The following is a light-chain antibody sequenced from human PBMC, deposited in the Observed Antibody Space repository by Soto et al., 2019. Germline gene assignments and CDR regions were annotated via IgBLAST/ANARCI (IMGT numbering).Light chain of an antibody. CDR2: DVT. V-gene: IGLV2-14*01. CDR3: SAYTSFKTLV. CDR1: SSDVGGYEY. J-gene: IGLJ1*01. Sequence: QSALTQPASVSESPGQSITISCTGSSSDVGGYEYVSWYQQHPGKAPKLLIYDVTNRPSGVSNRFSGSKSGYTASLTISGLQSEDEDDYYCSAYTSFKTLVFGTGTKLTVL.